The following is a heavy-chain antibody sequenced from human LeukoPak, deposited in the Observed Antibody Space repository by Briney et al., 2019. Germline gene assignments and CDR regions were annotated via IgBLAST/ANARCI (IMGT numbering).Heavy chain of an antibody. CDR1: GDSLIGYY. D-gene: IGHD3-10*01. J-gene: IGHJ4*02. CDR2: IYYSGRS. Sequence: PSETLSLTCTVSGDSLIGYYWSWIRQPPGKGLEWIGYIYYSGRSTYNPSLKGRVTISADTIKKQFSLNLTSVTAEDTAVYYCASRGSAPYYFDYWGQGTLVTVSS. V-gene: IGHV4-59*01. CDR3: ASRGSAPYYFDY.